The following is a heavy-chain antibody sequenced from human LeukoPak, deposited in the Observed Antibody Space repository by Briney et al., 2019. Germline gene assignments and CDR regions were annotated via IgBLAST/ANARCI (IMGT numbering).Heavy chain of an antibody. CDR3: ARDERYCSGGSCSDYGDYGGYFDY. J-gene: IGHJ4*02. V-gene: IGHV1-3*03. D-gene: IGHD2-15*01. CDR1: GYTFTSYA. Sequence: ASVKVSCKASGYTFTSYAMHWVRQAPGQRLEWMGWINAGNGNTKYSQEFQGRVTITRDTSASTAYMELSSLRSEDMAVYYCARDERYCSGGSCSDYGDYGGYFDYWGQGTLVTVSS. CDR2: INAGNGNT.